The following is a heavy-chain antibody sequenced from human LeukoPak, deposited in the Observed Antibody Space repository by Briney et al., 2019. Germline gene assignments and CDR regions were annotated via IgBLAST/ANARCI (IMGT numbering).Heavy chain of an antibody. CDR3: ARADVVVVAAVDY. CDR1: GYTFTNYG. Sequence: ASVKVSCKASGYTFTNYGITWVRQAPGQGLKWMGWISASNGDTHYSEKFQDRITVTTDTSTSTAYMELRSLVSDDTAVYYCARADVVVVAAVDYWGQGTLVTVSS. V-gene: IGHV1-18*01. D-gene: IGHD2-15*01. J-gene: IGHJ4*02. CDR2: ISASNGDT.